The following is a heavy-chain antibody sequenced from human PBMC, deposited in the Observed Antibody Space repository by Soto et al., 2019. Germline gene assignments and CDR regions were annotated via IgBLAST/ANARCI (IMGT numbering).Heavy chain of an antibody. CDR2: IYYSGST. J-gene: IGHJ4*02. D-gene: IGHD3-10*01. V-gene: IGHV4-59*01. Sequence: SETLSLTCTVSGGSISSYYWSWIRQPPGKGLEWIGYIYYSGSTNYNPSLKSRVTISVDTSKNQFSLKLSSVTAADTAVYYCARDQITLCVDYWGQGTLVTVSS. CDR1: GGSISSYY. CDR3: ARDQITLCVDY.